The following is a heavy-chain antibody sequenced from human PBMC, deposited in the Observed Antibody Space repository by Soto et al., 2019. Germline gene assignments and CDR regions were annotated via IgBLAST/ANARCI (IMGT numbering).Heavy chain of an antibody. J-gene: IGHJ4*02. CDR1: GYSFTSYW. Sequence: GESLKISCKGSGYSFTSYWISWVRQMPGKGLEWMGKLDPSGSHTNYSPTFQGHVTFSADESTSTAYLQWSSLKASDTAIYYCARLHLDSSGWYLPGNYWGLGTLVTVYS. D-gene: IGHD6-19*01. V-gene: IGHV5-10-1*01. CDR3: ARLHLDSSGWYLPGNY. CDR2: LDPSGSHT.